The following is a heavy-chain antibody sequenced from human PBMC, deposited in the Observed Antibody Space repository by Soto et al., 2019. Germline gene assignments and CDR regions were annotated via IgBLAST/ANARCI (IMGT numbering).Heavy chain of an antibody. CDR1: GYTFTSYG. J-gene: IGHJ6*02. D-gene: IGHD3-10*01. V-gene: IGHV1-24*01. CDR3: ATGGAGVRGGPYYYYYGMDV. Sequence: ASVKVSFKASGYTFTSYGISWVRQAPGKGLEWMGGFDPEDGETIYAQKFQGRVTMTEDTSTDTAYMELSSLRSEDTAVYYCATGGAGVRGGPYYYYYGMDVWGQGTTVTVSS. CDR2: FDPEDGET.